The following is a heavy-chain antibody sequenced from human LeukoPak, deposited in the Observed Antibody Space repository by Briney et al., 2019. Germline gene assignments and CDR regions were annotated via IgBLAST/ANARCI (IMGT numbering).Heavy chain of an antibody. CDR1: GFTFSSYE. V-gene: IGHV3-48*03. CDR3: ARVQKDYYDSSGYLSY. J-gene: IGHJ4*02. D-gene: IGHD3-22*01. CDR2: ISSSGSTI. Sequence: GGSLRLSCAASGFTFSSYEMNWVRQAPGKGLEWVSYISSSGSTIYYADFVKGRFTISRDNAKNSLYLQMNSLRAEDTAVYYCARVQKDYYDSSGYLSYWGQGTLVTVSS.